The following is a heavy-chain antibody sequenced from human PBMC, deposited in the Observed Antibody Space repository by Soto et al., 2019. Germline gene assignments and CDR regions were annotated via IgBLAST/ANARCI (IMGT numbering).Heavy chain of an antibody. CDR1: GYTFTSYA. CDR3: AKDRPRRTSGYFFDY. Sequence: SCKASGYTFTSYAMHWVRQAPGQRLEWMGWINAGNGNTKYSQKFQGRVTITRDTSASTAYMELSSLRSEDTALYYCAKDRPRRTSGYFFDYWGQGTPVTVSS. D-gene: IGHD1-1*01. CDR2: INAGNGNT. V-gene: IGHV1-3*01. J-gene: IGHJ4*02.